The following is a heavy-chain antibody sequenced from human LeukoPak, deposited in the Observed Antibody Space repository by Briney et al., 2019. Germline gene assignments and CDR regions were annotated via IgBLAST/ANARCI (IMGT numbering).Heavy chain of an antibody. D-gene: IGHD1-1*01. CDR3: AKVDYWSPENYFDS. V-gene: IGHV3-23*01. J-gene: IGHJ4*02. CDR2: ITDDEDT. CDR1: GFPFRSYA. Sequence: GGSLRLSCVASGFPFRSYAMTWVRQTPGKGLESVSVITDDEDTYYTDSVKGRFTISRDNSQNTVFLQMNSLRVEDTAVYYCAKVDYWSPENYFDSWGQGTLVTVSS.